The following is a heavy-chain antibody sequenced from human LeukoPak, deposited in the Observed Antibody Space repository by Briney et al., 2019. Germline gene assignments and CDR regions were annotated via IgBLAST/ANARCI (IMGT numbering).Heavy chain of an antibody. CDR1: GFTFSDYY. Sequence: GGSLRLSCAASGFTFSDYYMTWIRQAPGKGLEWLSYIDSSGDVIYYADSVKGRFTISRDNAKNSVFLQMDSLRAEDTAVYYCAKGTHSSSWHWFDPWGQGTLVTVSS. D-gene: IGHD6-13*01. CDR2: IDSSGDVI. V-gene: IGHV3-11*01. CDR3: AKGTHSSSWHWFDP. J-gene: IGHJ5*02.